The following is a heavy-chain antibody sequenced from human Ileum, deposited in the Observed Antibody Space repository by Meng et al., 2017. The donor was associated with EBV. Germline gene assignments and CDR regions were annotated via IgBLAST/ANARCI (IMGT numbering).Heavy chain of an antibody. CDR1: GYTFTGYY. V-gene: IGHV1-2*06. Sequence: VHLLQPGPEVKKPGXSVRVSCKASGYTFTGYYMHWLRQAPGQGLEWVGRITPSSGGTTYAQKFQGRVTMTRDTSISTAYMELSSLRSDDAAIYYCVRANLGSADYWGQGTLVTVSS. CDR2: ITPSSGGT. J-gene: IGHJ4*02. D-gene: IGHD7-27*01. CDR3: VRANLGSADY.